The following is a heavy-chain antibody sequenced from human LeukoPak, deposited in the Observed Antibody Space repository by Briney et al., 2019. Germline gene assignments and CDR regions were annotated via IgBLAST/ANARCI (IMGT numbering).Heavy chain of an antibody. Sequence: ASVKVSCKASGYTFTSYYMYWVRQAPGQGLEWMGIIYPSGGSTSYAQKFQGRVSMTRDTSTNTIYMELRSLRSEDTAVYYCASHISSGYSLNDYWGQGTLVTVSS. V-gene: IGHV1-46*01. CDR3: ASHISSGYSLNDY. D-gene: IGHD3-22*01. CDR1: GYTFTSYY. CDR2: IYPSGGST. J-gene: IGHJ4*02.